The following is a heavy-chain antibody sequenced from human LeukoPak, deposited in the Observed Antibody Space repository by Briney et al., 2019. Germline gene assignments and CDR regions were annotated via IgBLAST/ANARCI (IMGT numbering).Heavy chain of an antibody. Sequence: GGSLRLSCAASGFTFSSYAMSWVRQAPGKGLEWVSVISGSGGSTYYADSVKGRFTISRDNSKGTLYLQMNTLRAEDTAVYYCAKDHPAGYSSGWYDAFDIWGRGTLVTVSS. CDR2: ISGSGGST. D-gene: IGHD6-19*01. J-gene: IGHJ3*02. CDR1: GFTFSSYA. CDR3: AKDHPAGYSSGWYDAFDI. V-gene: IGHV3-23*01.